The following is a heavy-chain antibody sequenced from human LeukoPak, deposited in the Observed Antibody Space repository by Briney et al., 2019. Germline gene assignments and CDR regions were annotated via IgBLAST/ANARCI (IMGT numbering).Heavy chain of an antibody. CDR2: IKPDGTEK. CDR3: ARVLRWYYFDY. V-gene: IGHV3-7*01. CDR1: GFTFSSYW. J-gene: IGHJ4*02. Sequence: GGSLRLSCAASGFTFSSYWMHWVRQVPGKGLEWVANIKPDGTEKYYVDSLKGRFTISRDNAKNSLYLQMNSLRVEDTAVYYCARVLRWYYFDYWGQGTLVTVSS. D-gene: IGHD5-24*01.